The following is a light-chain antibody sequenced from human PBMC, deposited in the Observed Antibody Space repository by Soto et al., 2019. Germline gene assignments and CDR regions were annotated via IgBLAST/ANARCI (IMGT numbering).Light chain of an antibody. CDR3: QQRSDWPLT. J-gene: IGKJ4*01. CDR1: QSISNH. CDR2: NAS. V-gene: IGKV3-11*01. Sequence: EIVLTQSPETLSLSPGLRATLSCRASQSISNHLAWYQQRPGQAPRLLISNASESATGIPARFSGSGSGTDFTLTISSLEPEDFAIYYCQQRSDWPLTFGGGTKVELK.